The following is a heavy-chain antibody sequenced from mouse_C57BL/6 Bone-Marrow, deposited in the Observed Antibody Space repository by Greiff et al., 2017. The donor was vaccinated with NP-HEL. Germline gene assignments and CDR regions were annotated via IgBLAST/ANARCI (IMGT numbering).Heavy chain of an antibody. V-gene: IGHV1-63*01. CDR2: IYPGGGYT. J-gene: IGHJ4*01. D-gene: IGHD2-3*01. Sequence: QVQLQQSGAELVRPGTSVKMSCKASGYTFTNYWIGWAKQRPGHGLEWIGDIYPGGGYTNYNEKFKGKATLTADKSSSTAYMQFSSLTSEDSAIYYCARRGDGYYDPLYAMDYWGQGTSVTVSS. CDR1: GYTFTNYW. CDR3: ARRGDGYYDPLYAMDY.